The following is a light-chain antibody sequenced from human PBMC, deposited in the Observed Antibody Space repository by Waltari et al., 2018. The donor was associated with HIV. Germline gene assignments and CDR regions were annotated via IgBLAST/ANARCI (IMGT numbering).Light chain of an antibody. CDR3: SSYTTSSTLV. CDR2: EVS. V-gene: IGLV2-14*01. CDR1: SSAVGGYNY. J-gene: IGLJ3*02. Sequence: QSALTQPASVSGSPGQSITISCTGTSSAVGGYNYVCWYQQHPGTAPKLIIYEVSYRPSGVSNRFSGSKSGNTASLTISGLQAEDEAEYYCSSYTTSSTLVFGGGTKLTVL.